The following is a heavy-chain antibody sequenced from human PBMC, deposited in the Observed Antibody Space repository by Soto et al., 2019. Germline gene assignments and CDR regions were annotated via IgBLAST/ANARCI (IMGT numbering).Heavy chain of an antibody. J-gene: IGHJ4*02. D-gene: IGHD2-21*01. V-gene: IGHV4-30-2*01. CDR3: ARGNVVAIDY. CDR1: GGSISSGGYS. Sequence: PSETLSLTCAVSGGSISSGGYSWSWIRQPPGKGLEWIGYIYHSGSTYYNPSLKSRVTISVDRSKNQFSLKLSSVTAADMAVYYCARGNVVAIDYWGQGTLVTVSS. CDR2: IYHSGST.